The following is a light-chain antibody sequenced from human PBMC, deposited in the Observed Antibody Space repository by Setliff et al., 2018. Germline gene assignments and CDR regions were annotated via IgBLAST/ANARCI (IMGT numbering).Light chain of an antibody. J-gene: IGLJ1*01. CDR3: ISYTNSSTYV. V-gene: IGLV2-14*03. Sequence: QSALTQPASVSGSPGQSITISCTGTSSDIGGYNYVSWCQQHPGKAPKLMIYDVSQRPSGVSNRFSGSKSGNTASLTISGLQAEDEADYYCISYTNSSTYVFGTGTKVTVL. CDR1: SSDIGGYNY. CDR2: DVS.